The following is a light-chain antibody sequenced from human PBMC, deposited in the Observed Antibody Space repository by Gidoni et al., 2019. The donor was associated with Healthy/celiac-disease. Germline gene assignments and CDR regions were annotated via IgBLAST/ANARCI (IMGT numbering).Light chain of an antibody. CDR2: DVS. Sequence: QSAMTQPASVSGSPGQSITISCTGTSSDVGGYQYVSWYNQHPGKAPQLMMYDVSIRPSGVSNRFSGSKSVNTASLTISVLQAEDEADYYCISYTSSSTWVFGGGTKLTVL. CDR3: ISYTSSSTWV. CDR1: SSDVGGYQY. V-gene: IGLV2-14*01. J-gene: IGLJ3*02.